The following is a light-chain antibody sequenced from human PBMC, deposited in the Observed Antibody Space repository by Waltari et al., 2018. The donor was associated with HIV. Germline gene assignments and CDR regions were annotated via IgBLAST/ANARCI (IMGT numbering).Light chain of an antibody. CDR2: EVK. V-gene: IGLV2-23*02. Sequence: QSALTQSASVSASPGQSITISCTGSSSDIGTYNLVSWFQQHPGKAPRLLFYEVKNRPAGVSPRFSGSKSGNTASLTISGLQAADEADYHCCAYAGFSTYLFGPGTKVTVL. J-gene: IGLJ1*01. CDR1: SSDIGTYNL. CDR3: CAYAGFSTYL.